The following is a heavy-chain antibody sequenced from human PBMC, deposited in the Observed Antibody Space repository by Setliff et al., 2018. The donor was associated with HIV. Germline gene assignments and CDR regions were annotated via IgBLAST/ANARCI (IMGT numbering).Heavy chain of an antibody. V-gene: IGHV1-24*01. D-gene: IGHD6-13*01. CDR2: FDPEDGET. CDR3: ARDCRVGWVFTYGMDV. J-gene: IGHJ6*02. CDR1: GYTLTELS. Sequence: ASVKVSCKVSGYTLTELSMHWVRQAPGKGLEWMGGFDPEDGETIYAQKFQGRVTMTEDTSTDTAYMDLNSLRPEDTAVYYCARDCRVGWVFTYGMDVWGQGTLVTVSS.